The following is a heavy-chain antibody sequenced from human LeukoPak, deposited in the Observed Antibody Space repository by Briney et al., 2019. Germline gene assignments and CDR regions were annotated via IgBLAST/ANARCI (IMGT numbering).Heavy chain of an antibody. CDR3: ARDGPLGTGTSNDAFDI. CDR2: INPSGGST. D-gene: IGHD1-1*01. CDR1: GYTFTSYY. J-gene: IGHJ3*02. V-gene: IGHV1-46*01. Sequence: ASVTVSCKASGYTFTSYYMHWVRQAPGQGLEWMGIINPSGGSTSYAQKFQGRVTMTRDTSTSTVYMELSSLRSEDTAVYYCARDGPLGTGTSNDAFDIWGQGTMVTVSS.